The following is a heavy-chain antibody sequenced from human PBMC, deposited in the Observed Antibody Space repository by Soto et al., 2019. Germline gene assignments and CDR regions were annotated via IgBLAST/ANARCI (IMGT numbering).Heavy chain of an antibody. CDR1: GFTFGSYA. V-gene: IGHV3-23*01. D-gene: IGHD2-2*01. CDR3: AKDRLGYCSSTSCSRYGMDV. J-gene: IGHJ6*02. Sequence: PGGSLTLSCAASGFTFGSYAMSWVRQAPGKGLEWVSAISCSGGSTYYADSVKGRFTISRDNSKNTLYLQMNSLRAEDTAVYYCAKDRLGYCSSTSCSRYGMDVWGQGTTVTVSS. CDR2: ISCSGGST.